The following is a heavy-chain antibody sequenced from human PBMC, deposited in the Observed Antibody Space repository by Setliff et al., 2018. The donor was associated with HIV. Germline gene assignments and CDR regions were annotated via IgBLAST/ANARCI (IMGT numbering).Heavy chain of an antibody. J-gene: IGHJ4*02. D-gene: IGHD3-3*01. CDR3: ASSIVPVASGYYYFEY. V-gene: IGHV4-39*01. CDR1: GGSINSTSYY. CDR2: IYHTGST. Sequence: KPSETLSLTCTVSGGSINSTSYYWGWIRQPPGNGLEWIGSIYHTGSTYYKPSLKSRVTISVDTSKNQFSLRLSSVAAGDTAVYYCASSIVPVASGYYYFEYWGQGTLVTVS.